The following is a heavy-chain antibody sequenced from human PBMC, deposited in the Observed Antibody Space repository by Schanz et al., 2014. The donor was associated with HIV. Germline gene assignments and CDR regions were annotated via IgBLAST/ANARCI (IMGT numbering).Heavy chain of an antibody. CDR1: GFTFNSYG. D-gene: IGHD1-20*01. V-gene: IGHV3-33*05. Sequence: GQLVESGGGLVQPGGSLRLSCAASGFTFNSYGMHWVRQAPGKGLEWVSVISYDGRNKLYADSVKGRFTISRDNTKNSLYLQMNSLRAEDTAVYYCARDYHWNWFDPWGQGTLVTVSS. CDR2: ISYDGRNK. CDR3: ARDYHWNWFDP. J-gene: IGHJ5*02.